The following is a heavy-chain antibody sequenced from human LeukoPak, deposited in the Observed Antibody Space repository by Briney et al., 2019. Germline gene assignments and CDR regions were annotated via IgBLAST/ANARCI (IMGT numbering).Heavy chain of an antibody. CDR2: INEDGSEK. V-gene: IGHV3-7*03. Sequence: GGSLRLSCEASGFSFSNHWMSWVRQAPGKGLEWVANINEDGSEKTYVDSVKGRFTISRDNAKNSLYLQMNSLRAEDTAVYYCARDSPHCSSTSCQLFDYWGQGTLVTVSS. CDR1: GFSFSNHW. CDR3: ARDSPHCSSTSCQLFDY. J-gene: IGHJ4*02. D-gene: IGHD2-2*01.